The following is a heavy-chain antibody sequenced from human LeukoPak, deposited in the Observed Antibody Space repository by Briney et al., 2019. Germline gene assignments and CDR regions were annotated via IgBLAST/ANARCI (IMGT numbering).Heavy chain of an antibody. V-gene: IGHV3-21*01. CDR1: GFTFSSYS. CDR3: ARADYGSGSYYNVCYDY. J-gene: IGHJ4*02. Sequence: GGSLRLSCAASGFTFSSYSMNWVRQAPGKGLEWVSSISSSSSYIYYADLVKGRFTISRDNAKNSLYLQMNSLRAEDTAVYYCARADYGSGSYYNVCYDYWGQGTLVTVSS. D-gene: IGHD3-10*01. CDR2: ISSSSSYI.